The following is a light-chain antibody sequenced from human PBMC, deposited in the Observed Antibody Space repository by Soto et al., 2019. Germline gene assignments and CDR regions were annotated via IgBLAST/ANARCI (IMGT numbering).Light chain of an antibody. J-gene: IGKJ1*01. CDR2: DAS. CDR3: QQCDTYPRT. Sequence: DIQMTQSPSTLSASVGDRVTITCRARQSISSWLAWYQQNPGEAPKLLIYDASSLESGVPSRFSGSGSGTEFTLTVSSLQPDDFATYYCQQCDTYPRTFGQGTKVEIK. V-gene: IGKV1-5*01. CDR1: QSISSW.